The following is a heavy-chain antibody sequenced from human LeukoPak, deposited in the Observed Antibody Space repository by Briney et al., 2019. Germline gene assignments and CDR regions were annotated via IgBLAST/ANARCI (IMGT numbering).Heavy chain of an antibody. V-gene: IGHV1-46*01. Sequence: ASVKVSCKASGYTFTSYYMYWVRQAPGQGLEWMAIINPSGDFRSYAQKFQGRLTVTRDMSTRTVYMELSDLRPEDTAVYYCARDYSGEWEQLTGWWFDPWGQGTLVIVSS. CDR2: INPSGDFR. CDR1: GYTFTSYY. CDR3: ARDYSGEWEQLTGWWFDP. D-gene: IGHD1-26*01. J-gene: IGHJ5*02.